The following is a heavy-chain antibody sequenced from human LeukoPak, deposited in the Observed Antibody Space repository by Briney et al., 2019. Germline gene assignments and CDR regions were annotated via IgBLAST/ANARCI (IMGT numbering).Heavy chain of an antibody. V-gene: IGHV4-34*01. CDR3: ARGRLYYYGSGSYYNPFDP. CDR2: INHSGST. CDR1: GGSFSGYY. D-gene: IGHD3-10*01. Sequence: SETLSLTCAVYGGSFSGYYWSWIRQPPGKGLEWIGEINHSGSTNYNPSLKSRVTISVDPSKNQFSLKLSSVTAADTAVYYCARGRLYYYGSGSYYNPFDPWGQGTLVTVSS. J-gene: IGHJ5*02.